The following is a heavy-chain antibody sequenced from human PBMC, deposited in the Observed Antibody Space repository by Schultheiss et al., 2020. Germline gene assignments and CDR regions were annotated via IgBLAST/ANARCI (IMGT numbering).Heavy chain of an antibody. Sequence: GESLKISCKASGYTFTSYGISWVRQAPGQGLEWMGWISAYNGNTNYAQKLQGRVTMTTDTSTSTAYMELRSLRSDDTAVYYCARLTTVYDGYNFRVYYGMDVWGQGTTVTVSS. V-gene: IGHV1-18*04. CDR3: ARLTTVYDGYNFRVYYGMDV. J-gene: IGHJ6*02. CDR1: GYTFTSYG. D-gene: IGHD5-24*01. CDR2: ISAYNGNT.